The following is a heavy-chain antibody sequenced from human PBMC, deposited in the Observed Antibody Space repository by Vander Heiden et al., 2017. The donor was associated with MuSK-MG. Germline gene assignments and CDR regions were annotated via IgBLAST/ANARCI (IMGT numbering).Heavy chain of an antibody. Sequence: QVQLVQSGAAVKKPGSSVKVSCKASGGTFSSYAISWVRQAPGQGLEWMGGIIPIFGTANYAQKFQGRVTITADESTNTAYMELSSLRSEDTAVYYCARDGPLYCSSTSCPSGSDVGYWGQGTLVTVSS. J-gene: IGHJ4*02. CDR2: IIPIFGTA. D-gene: IGHD2-2*01. CDR3: ARDGPLYCSSTSCPSGSDVGY. CDR1: GGTFSSYA. V-gene: IGHV1-69*01.